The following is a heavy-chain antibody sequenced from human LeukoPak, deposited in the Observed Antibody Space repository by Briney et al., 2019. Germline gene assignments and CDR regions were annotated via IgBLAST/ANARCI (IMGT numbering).Heavy chain of an antibody. CDR2: ISGSGGST. V-gene: IGHV3-23*01. J-gene: IGHJ6*03. D-gene: IGHD2-2*01. CDR3: AKGYQPPYYHYMDV. CDR1: GFTFRNYG. Sequence: GGSLRLSCAVSGFTFRNYGMTWVRQAPGKGLEWVSGISGSGGSTYYGGSVKGRFTISRDNSKNTLYLQMNNLRAEDTAIYYCAKGYQPPYYHYMDVWGKGTTVTISS.